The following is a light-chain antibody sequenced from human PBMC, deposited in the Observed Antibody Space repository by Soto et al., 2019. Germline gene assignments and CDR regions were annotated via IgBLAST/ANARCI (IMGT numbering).Light chain of an antibody. Sequence: DIRMTQSPSTLSASVGDRVTITCRASQSIDSWLAWYQQKPGKAPKLLMYDASSLESGVSSRFSGSGSGTEFTLIISSLQPDDFATYYCQQYKTFLLTFGGGTKV. CDR2: DAS. CDR1: QSIDSW. CDR3: QQYKTFLLT. J-gene: IGKJ4*01. V-gene: IGKV1-5*01.